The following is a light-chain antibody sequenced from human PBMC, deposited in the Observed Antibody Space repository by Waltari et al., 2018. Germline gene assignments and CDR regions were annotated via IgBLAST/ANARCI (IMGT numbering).Light chain of an antibody. CDR3: QQYSRYPIT. J-gene: IGKJ5*01. CDR1: QDITNY. CDR2: AAS. V-gene: IGKV1-16*02. Sequence: DIQMTQSPSSLSASVGDRVTITCRASQDITNYLAWFQQKPGKAPEPLIFAASRLHSGAPSKFSGSGSGRHFTLTISSLQPEDIATYYCQQYSRYPITFGQGTRLEIK.